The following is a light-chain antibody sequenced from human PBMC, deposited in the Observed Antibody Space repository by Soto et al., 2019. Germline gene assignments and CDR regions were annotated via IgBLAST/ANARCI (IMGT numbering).Light chain of an antibody. CDR1: FDDVGGYNY. V-gene: IGLV2-14*01. CDR3: SSYSGTRTLVV. Sequence: QSVLTQHPSVSGSPGHSITIHCTGSFDDVGGYNYVSWYQQSPGQAPKLMIFDVSRRPSGVSDRFSGSKSHYTASLTISGLRAEDEAVYYCSSYSGTRTLVVFGGGTKLTVL. CDR2: DVS. J-gene: IGLJ2*01.